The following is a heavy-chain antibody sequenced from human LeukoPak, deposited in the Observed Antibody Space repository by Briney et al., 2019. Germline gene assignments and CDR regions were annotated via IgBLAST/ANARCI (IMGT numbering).Heavy chain of an antibody. J-gene: IGHJ5*02. Sequence: GGSLRLPCAASGFTVSSNYMSWVRQAPGKGLEWVSVIYSGGSTYYADSVKGRFTISRDNSKNTLYLQMNSLRAEDTAVYYCARVSTITIFGVVTTGWFDPWGQGTLVTVSS. CDR1: GFTVSSNY. V-gene: IGHV3-66*01. CDR3: ARVSTITIFGVVTTGWFDP. D-gene: IGHD3-3*01. CDR2: IYSGGST.